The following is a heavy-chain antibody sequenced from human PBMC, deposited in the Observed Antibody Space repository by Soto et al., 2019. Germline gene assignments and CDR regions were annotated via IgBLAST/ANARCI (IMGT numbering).Heavy chain of an antibody. CDR2: IYTSGST. CDR1: GGSISSYY. V-gene: IGHV4-4*07. CDR3: ARDRPGGYSSSWYGGDWFDP. J-gene: IGHJ5*02. D-gene: IGHD6-13*01. Sequence: SETLSLTCTVSGGSISSYYWSWIRQPAGKGLEWIGRIYTSGSTNYNPSLKSRVTMSVDTSKNQFSLKLSSVTAADTAVYYCARDRPGGYSSSWYGGDWFDPWGQGALVTVSS.